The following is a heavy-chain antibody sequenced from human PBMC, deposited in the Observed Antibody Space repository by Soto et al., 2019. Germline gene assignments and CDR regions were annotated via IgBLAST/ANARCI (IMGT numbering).Heavy chain of an antibody. Sequence: PGGSLRLSCAASGFTFSSYAMHWVRQAPGKGLEWVAVVSDDGSDKYYADSVKGRFTISRDNSKNTLYLQMNSLRAEDTDVYYCAREYSSGGNYYGMDVWGQGPTVTVPS. D-gene: IGHD6-19*01. V-gene: IGHV3-30-3*01. CDR1: GFTFSSYA. J-gene: IGHJ6*02. CDR2: VSDDGSDK. CDR3: AREYSSGGNYYGMDV.